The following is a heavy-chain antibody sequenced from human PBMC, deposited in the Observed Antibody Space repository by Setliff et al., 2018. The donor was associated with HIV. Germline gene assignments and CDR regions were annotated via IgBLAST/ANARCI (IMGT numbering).Heavy chain of an antibody. CDR3: ARDDLSWEGSIDY. V-gene: IGHV3-74*01. CDR2: ITGDGSAT. CDR1: GFTFRTYW. Sequence: PGGSLRLSCGASGFTFRTYWMHWVRQVPGRGLVWVSHITGDGSATSYADSVKGRFTISRDNARNTLYLQMNSLRVEDTAVYYCARDDLSWEGSIDYWGQGALVTVSS. D-gene: IGHD1-26*01. J-gene: IGHJ4*02.